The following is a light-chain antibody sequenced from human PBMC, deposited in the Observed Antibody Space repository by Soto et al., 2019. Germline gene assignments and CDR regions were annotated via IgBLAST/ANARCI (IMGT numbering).Light chain of an antibody. CDR3: QSYDSSLSVV. V-gene: IGLV1-40*01. Sequence: QAVVTQPPSVSGAPGQRVTISCTGSSSNIGAGYDVHWYQQLPGTAPKLLIYGNSNRPSGVPDRFSGSKSGTSGSLVITGLQAEDEADYYCQSYDSSLSVVFGGGTKLTVL. J-gene: IGLJ2*01. CDR1: SSNIGAGYD. CDR2: GNS.